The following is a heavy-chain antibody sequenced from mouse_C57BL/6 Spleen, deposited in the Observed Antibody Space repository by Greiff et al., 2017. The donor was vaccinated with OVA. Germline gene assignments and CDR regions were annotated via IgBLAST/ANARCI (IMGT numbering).Heavy chain of an antibody. CDR1: GYTFTDYE. CDR2: IDPETGGT. J-gene: IGHJ1*03. D-gene: IGHD1-1*01. V-gene: IGHV1-15*01. Sequence: QVHVKQSGAELVRPGASVTLSCKASGYTFTDYEMHWVKQTPVHGLEWIGAIDPETGGTAYNQKFKGKAILTADKSSSTAYMELRSLTSEDSAVYYCTRWGDGSSYGWYFDVWGTGTTVTVSS. CDR3: TRWGDGSSYGWYFDV.